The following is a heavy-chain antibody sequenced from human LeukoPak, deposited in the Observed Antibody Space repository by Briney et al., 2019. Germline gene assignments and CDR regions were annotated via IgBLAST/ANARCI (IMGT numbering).Heavy chain of an antibody. J-gene: IGHJ4*02. Sequence: GGSLRLSCAASGFTFSSYSMNWVRQAPGKGLEWISYITSSSSTIYYADSVKGRFTISRDNAKNSLYLQMNSLRAEDTAVYYCARDGEGYSSGVMDYWGQGTLVTVSS. D-gene: IGHD6-19*01. CDR1: GFTFSSYS. CDR2: ITSSSSTI. V-gene: IGHV3-48*04. CDR3: ARDGEGYSSGVMDY.